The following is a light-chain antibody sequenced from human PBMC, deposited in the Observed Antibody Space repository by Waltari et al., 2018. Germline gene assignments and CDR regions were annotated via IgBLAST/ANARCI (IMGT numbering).Light chain of an antibody. J-gene: IGKJ4*01. V-gene: IGKV3-20*01. Sequence: CRASQTINNNFLVWYQQKPGQAPRLIIHGASSRATGFPDRFSGSGSGTDFTLTISSLKPEESAVYYCQQYDGSVLTFGGGTKVEI. CDR3: QQYDGSVLT. CDR1: QTINNNF. CDR2: GAS.